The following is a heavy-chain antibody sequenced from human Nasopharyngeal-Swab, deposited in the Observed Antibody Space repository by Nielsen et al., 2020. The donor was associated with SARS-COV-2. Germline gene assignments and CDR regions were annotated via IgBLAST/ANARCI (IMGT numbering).Heavy chain of an antibody. CDR2: INHSGST. D-gene: IGHD4-11*01. J-gene: IGHJ4*02. Sequence: SETLSLTCAVSGGSFSGYYWSWIRQPPGKGLEWIGEINHSGSTNYNPSLKSRVPISVDTSENHFSLKLSSVTAADTAVYYCARHPTTAFDYWGQGTLVTVSS. V-gene: IGHV4-34*01. CDR3: ARHPTTAFDY. CDR1: GGSFSGYY.